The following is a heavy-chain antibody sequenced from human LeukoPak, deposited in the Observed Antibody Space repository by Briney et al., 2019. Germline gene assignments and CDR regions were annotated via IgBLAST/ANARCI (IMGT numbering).Heavy chain of an antibody. J-gene: IGHJ4*02. CDR1: TFTKVW. Sequence: AGGSLRLSCVASTFTKVWKNWVRQAPGKGLEWVGRVKNRGDGRTTDYAAPVKGRFTISRDDSKRTVYLQMNSLKTEDTAVYFCTTEYFGGFEYWGQGTLVTVSS. V-gene: IGHV3-15*07. CDR2: VKNRGDGRTT. CDR3: TTEYFGGFEY. D-gene: IGHD3-16*01.